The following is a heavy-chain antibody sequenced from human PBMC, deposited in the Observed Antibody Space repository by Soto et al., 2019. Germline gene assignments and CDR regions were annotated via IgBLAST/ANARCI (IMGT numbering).Heavy chain of an antibody. CDR2: IIPIFGPA. J-gene: IGHJ5*02. Sequence: QVQLVQSGAEVKKPGSSVKVSCKASGGTLSRSAISWVRQAPGQGLEWMGGIIPIFGPAIYAQKFRGRVSIIADESTRTAYMEMSSLRSEDTAVYYCGTGSSLTKGESWGQGTLGTVSS. D-gene: IGHD6-13*01. CDR3: GTGSSLTKGES. CDR1: GGTLSRSA. V-gene: IGHV1-69*01.